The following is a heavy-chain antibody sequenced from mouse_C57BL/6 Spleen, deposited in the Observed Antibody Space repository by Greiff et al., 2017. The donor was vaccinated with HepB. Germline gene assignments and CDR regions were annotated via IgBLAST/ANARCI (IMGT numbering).Heavy chain of an antibody. D-gene: IGHD1-1*01. CDR2: ISYDGSN. CDR1: GYSITSGYY. Sequence: EVKLQESGPGLVKPSQSLSLTCSVTGYSITSGYYWNWIRQFPGNKLEWMGYISYDGSNNYNPSLKNRISITRYTSKKQVFLKLNSVTTEDTATYYCARDGDYYGSSCFDYWGQGTTLTVSS. CDR3: ARDGDYYGSSCFDY. V-gene: IGHV3-6*01. J-gene: IGHJ2*01.